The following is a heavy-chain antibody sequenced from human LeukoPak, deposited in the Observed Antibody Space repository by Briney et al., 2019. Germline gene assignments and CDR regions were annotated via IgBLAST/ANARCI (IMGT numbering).Heavy chain of an antibody. V-gene: IGHV3-21*01. CDR3: AAGYNSGLAY. CDR1: GFTFSSYS. CDR2: ISSSSSYI. D-gene: IGHD5-24*01. J-gene: IGHJ4*02. Sequence: GGSLRLSCAASGFTFSSYSMNWVRQAPGKGLEWVSPISSSSSYIYYADSVKGRFTTSRDNAKNSLYLQMNSLRAEDTTVYYCAAGYNSGLAYWGQGTLVTVSS.